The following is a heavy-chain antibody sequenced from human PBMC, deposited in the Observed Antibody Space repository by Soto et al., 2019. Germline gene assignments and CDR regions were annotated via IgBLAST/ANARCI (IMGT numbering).Heavy chain of an antibody. J-gene: IGHJ6*02. CDR1: GGTFSSYT. CDR3: ARPYSGDDHDYYYYGMDV. V-gene: IGHV1-69*02. Sequence: QVQLVQSGAEVKKPGSSVKVSCKASGGTFSSYTISWVRQAPGQGLEWMGRIIPILGIANYAQKFQGRVTITADKSTITAYMELSSLRSEDTAVYYCARPYSGDDHDYYYYGMDVWGQGTTVTVSS. D-gene: IGHD5-12*01. CDR2: IIPILGIA.